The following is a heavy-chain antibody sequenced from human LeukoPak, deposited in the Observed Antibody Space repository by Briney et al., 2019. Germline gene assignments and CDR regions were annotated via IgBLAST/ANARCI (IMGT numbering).Heavy chain of an antibody. CDR1: GYTFTGYY. D-gene: IGHD1-20*01. Sequence: ASVKVSCKASGYTFTGYYMHWVRQAPGQGLEWMGWINPNSGGTNYAQKFQGRVTMTRDTSISTAYMELSRLRSDDTAVYYCARGGYNWNPGYYYYYMDVWGKGTTVTVSS. CDR2: INPNSGGT. J-gene: IGHJ6*03. CDR3: ARGGYNWNPGYYYYYMDV. V-gene: IGHV1-2*02.